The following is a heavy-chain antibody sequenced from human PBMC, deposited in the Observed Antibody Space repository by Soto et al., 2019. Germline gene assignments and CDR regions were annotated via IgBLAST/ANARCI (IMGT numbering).Heavy chain of an antibody. Sequence: EVQLVESGGGLVQPGGSLRLSCAASGFTFSSYSMNWVRQAPGKGLEWVSYISSSSSTIYYADSVKGRFTISRDNAKNSLYLQXXSLRAEXXAXYXCAXXXXFWSGYYTYYYYYMDVWGKGTTVTVSS. J-gene: IGHJ6*03. CDR3: AXXXXFWSGYYTYYYYYMDV. CDR2: ISSSSSTI. V-gene: IGHV3-48*01. D-gene: IGHD3-3*01. CDR1: GFTFSSYS.